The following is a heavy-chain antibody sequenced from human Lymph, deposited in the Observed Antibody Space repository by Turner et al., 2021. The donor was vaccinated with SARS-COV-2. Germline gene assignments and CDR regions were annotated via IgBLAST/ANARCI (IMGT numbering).Heavy chain of an antibody. CDR3: AAYGAYYYGLDV. J-gene: IGHJ6*02. D-gene: IGHD3-10*01. CDR2: ISYDGSNK. V-gene: IGHV3-30-3*01. Sequence: QVQLVASGGGVVQPGRSLRLSCAASGFTFSNYAMHGVRQAPGKGLEWVAVISYDGSNKYYADSVKGRFTISRDNSKNTLYLQMNSLRAEDTAVYYCAAYGAYYYGLDVWGQGTTVTVSS. CDR1: GFTFSNYA.